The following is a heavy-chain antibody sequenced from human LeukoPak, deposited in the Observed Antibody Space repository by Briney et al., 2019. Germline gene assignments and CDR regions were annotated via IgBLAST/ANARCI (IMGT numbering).Heavy chain of an antibody. V-gene: IGHV4-30-2*01. Sequence: SQTLSLTCAVSGGSISSGGYSWSWIRQPPGKGLEWIGYIYHSGSTYYNPSLKSRVTISVDRSKNQFSLKLSSVTAADTAVYYCARAVSFGVVPPLNWFDPWDQGTLVTVSS. CDR1: GGSISSGGYS. J-gene: IGHJ5*02. CDR3: ARAVSFGVVPPLNWFDP. D-gene: IGHD3-3*01. CDR2: IYHSGST.